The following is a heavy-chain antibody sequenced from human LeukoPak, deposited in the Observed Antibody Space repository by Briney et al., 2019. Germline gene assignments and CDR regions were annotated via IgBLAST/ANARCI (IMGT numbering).Heavy chain of an antibody. CDR3: ASSHDYGDYVWDY. V-gene: IGHV4-30-4*01. J-gene: IGHJ4*02. Sequence: PSETLSLTCTVSGGSISSGDYYWSWIRQPPGKGVEWIGYIYYSGSTYYNPSLKSRVTISVDTSKNQFSLKLSSVTAADTAVYYCASSHDYGDYVWDYWGQGTLVTVSS. D-gene: IGHD4-17*01. CDR1: GGSISSGDYY. CDR2: IYYSGST.